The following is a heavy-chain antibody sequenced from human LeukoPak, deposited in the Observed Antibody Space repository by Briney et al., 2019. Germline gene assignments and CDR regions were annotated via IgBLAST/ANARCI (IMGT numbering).Heavy chain of an antibody. CDR3: AKGVTYYYDSSGYFDY. V-gene: IGHV3-23*01. Sequence: PGGSLRPSCAASGFTFSSYAMSWVRQAPGKGLEWVSAISGSGGSTYYADSVKGRFTISRDNSKNTLYLQMNSLRAEDTAVYYCAKGVTYYYDSSGYFDYWGQGTLVTVSS. D-gene: IGHD3-22*01. CDR2: ISGSGGST. CDR1: GFTFSSYA. J-gene: IGHJ4*02.